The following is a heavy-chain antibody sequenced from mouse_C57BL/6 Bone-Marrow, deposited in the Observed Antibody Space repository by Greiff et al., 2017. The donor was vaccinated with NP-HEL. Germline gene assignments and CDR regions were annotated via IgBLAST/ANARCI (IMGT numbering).Heavy chain of an antibody. CDR1: GFTFSSYT. Sequence: EVKLVESGGGLVKPGGSLKLSCAASGFTFSSYTMSWVRQTPEKRLEWVATISGGGGNTYYPDSVKGRFTISRDNAKNTLYLQMSSLRSEDTALYYCERWGLRFDYWGQGTTLTVSS. CDR2: ISGGGGNT. J-gene: IGHJ2*01. D-gene: IGHD1-1*01. CDR3: ERWGLRFDY. V-gene: IGHV5-9*01.